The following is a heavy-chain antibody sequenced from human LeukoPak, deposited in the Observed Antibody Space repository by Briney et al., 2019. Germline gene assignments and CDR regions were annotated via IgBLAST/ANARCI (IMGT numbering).Heavy chain of an antibody. J-gene: IGHJ1*01. CDR3: ARVQDSGLFRWY. CDR2: IYDDGST. V-gene: IGHV3-66*01. D-gene: IGHD1-26*01. CDR1: GFTVSNKY. Sequence: GGSLRLSCATSGFTVSNKYVTWVRQAPGKGLEWVSVIYDDGSTYYADSVRGRFTISRDNTKNTLYLQMNSLRAEDTAVYYCARVQDSGLFRWYWGQGTLVTVSS.